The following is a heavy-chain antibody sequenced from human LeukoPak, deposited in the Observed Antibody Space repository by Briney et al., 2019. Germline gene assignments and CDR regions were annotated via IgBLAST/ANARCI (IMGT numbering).Heavy chain of an antibody. Sequence: ASVTVSCKASGYTFIISGMSWVRQAPGQGLEWMGWINSNTGSPTYAQGFTGRYVFSWDTSVSTAYLQISSLKAEDTAVYYCARVRYTSGLYYFESWGQGTLVTVSS. V-gene: IGHV7-4-1*02. CDR1: GYTFIISG. J-gene: IGHJ4*02. CDR2: INSNTGSP. CDR3: ARVRYTSGLYYFES. D-gene: IGHD6-19*01.